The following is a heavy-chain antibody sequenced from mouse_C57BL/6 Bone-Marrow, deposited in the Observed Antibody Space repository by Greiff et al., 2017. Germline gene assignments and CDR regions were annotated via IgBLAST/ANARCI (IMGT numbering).Heavy chain of an antibody. J-gene: IGHJ3*01. CDR2: IDPSDSET. CDR1: GYTFTSYW. Sequence: VQLQQPGAELVRPGSSVKLSCKASGYTFTSYWMHWVKQRPIQGLEWIGNIDPSDSETHYNQKFKDKATLTVYQSSSTAYIQLSSLTSEVSAVYYGARSVAYWGQGTLVTVSA. V-gene: IGHV1-52*01. CDR3: ARSVAY.